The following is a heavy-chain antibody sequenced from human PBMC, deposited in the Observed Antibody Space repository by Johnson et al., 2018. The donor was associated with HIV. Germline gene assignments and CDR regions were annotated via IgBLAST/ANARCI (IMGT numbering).Heavy chain of an antibody. J-gene: IGHJ3*02. Sequence: VQLVESGGGVVQPARSRRLSCAASRFTFTYYDMHSVRQPIGEGLEWVSAIGSAGDTYYPGSVKGRFTISRENAKNSLYLQMNSLRAEDTAVYYCAREDPPGLLRRSGAFDIWGQGTMVTVSS. CDR2: IGSAGDT. CDR3: AREDPPGLLRRSGAFDI. D-gene: IGHD3-16*01. CDR1: RFTFTYYD. V-gene: IGHV3-13*01.